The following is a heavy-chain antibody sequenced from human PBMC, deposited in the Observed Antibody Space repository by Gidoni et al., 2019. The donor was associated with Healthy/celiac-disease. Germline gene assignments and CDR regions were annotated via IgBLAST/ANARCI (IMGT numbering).Heavy chain of an antibody. CDR3: ARVGTQQWLVQYYYYGMDV. V-gene: IGHV3-66*01. D-gene: IGHD6-19*01. Sequence: EVQLVESGGGLVQPGGSLRLSCAASGFTVSSTYMSWVRQAPGKGLEWVSVIYSGGSTYYADSVKGRFTISRDNSKNTLYLQMNSLRAEDTAVYYCARVGTQQWLVQYYYYGMDVWGQGTTVTVSS. CDR2: IYSGGST. J-gene: IGHJ6*02. CDR1: GFTVSSTY.